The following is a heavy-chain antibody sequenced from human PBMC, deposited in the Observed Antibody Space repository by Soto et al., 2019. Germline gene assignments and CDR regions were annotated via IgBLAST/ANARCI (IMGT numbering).Heavy chain of an antibody. V-gene: IGHV4-59*01. CDR2: IYYSGST. Sequence: QVQLQESGPGLVKPSETLSLTCTVSGDSISSYYWSWIRQPPGKGLEWIGYIYYSGSTNYNPSLKSRVTISVDTSKNQFSLKLSSVTAADTAVYYCARIGSGSYYGNFDYWGPGTLVTVSS. J-gene: IGHJ4*02. CDR3: ARIGSGSYYGNFDY. CDR1: GDSISSYY. D-gene: IGHD1-26*01.